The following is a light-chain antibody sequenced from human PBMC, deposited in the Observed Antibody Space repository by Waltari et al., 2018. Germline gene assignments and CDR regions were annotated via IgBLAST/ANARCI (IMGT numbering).Light chain of an antibody. J-gene: IGKJ2*01. CDR3: QQYNNWPLYT. CDR2: GAS. CDR1: QSVSYN. V-gene: IGKV3-15*01. Sequence: IVMTQTQAPLSVSPGERATLSCRASQSVSYNLAWYQHKPGQAPRLLIYGASTRATGIPARFSGSGSGTEFTLTISSLQSEDFAVYFCQQYNNWPLYTFGQGTKLEIK.